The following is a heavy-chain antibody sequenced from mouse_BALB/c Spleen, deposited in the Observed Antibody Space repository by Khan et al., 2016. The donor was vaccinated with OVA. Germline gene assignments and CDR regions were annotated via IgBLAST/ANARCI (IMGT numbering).Heavy chain of an antibody. V-gene: IGHV1S81*02. CDR3: ARSTMMTTEFAY. CDR2: INPSNGRT. D-gene: IGHD2-4*01. Sequence: QVRLQQSGAELVKPGASVKLSCKASGYTFTSYWMHWVKQRPGQGLEWIGEINPSNGRTNYNEKFKSKATLTVDKSSNTAYMQLSSLTSEDSAVYYWARSTMMTTEFAYWGQGTLVTVSA. CDR1: GYTFTSYW. J-gene: IGHJ3*01.